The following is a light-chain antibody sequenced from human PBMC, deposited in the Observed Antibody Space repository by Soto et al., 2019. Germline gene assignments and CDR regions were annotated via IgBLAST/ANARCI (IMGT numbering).Light chain of an antibody. Sequence: DIVLPQSPATLSLSPGERATLSCEASQTVSSSYLAWYQQKPGLAPRLLIYDASSRATGIPDRFSGSGSGTDFPLTISRLEPEDFAVYYCQQYGSSPYTFGQGTKLEIK. CDR2: DAS. CDR3: QQYGSSPYT. V-gene: IGKV3D-20*01. CDR1: QTVSSSY. J-gene: IGKJ2*01.